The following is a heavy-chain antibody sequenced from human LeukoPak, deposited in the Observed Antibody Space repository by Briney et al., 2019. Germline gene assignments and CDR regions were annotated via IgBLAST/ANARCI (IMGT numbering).Heavy chain of an antibody. CDR3: ARVYGDPDY. Sequence: ASVKVSCKASGYTFTSYDINWVRQATGQGLEWMGWMNPKSGNTSSAQKFQGRVTMTRDSSISTAYMELTSLRSEDTAVYYCARVYGDPDYWGQGTLVTVSS. CDR1: GYTFTSYD. V-gene: IGHV1-8*01. D-gene: IGHD4-17*01. J-gene: IGHJ4*02. CDR2: MNPKSGNT.